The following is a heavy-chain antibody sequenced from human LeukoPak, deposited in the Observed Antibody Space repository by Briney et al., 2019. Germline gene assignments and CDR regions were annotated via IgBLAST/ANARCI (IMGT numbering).Heavy chain of an antibody. CDR3: AKEQLEPLGDAFDI. D-gene: IGHD1-1*01. CDR2: IRYDGSNK. V-gene: IGHV3-30*02. Sequence: GGSLRLSCAASGFTFSSYGMHWVRQAPGKGLEWVAFIRYDGSNKYYADSVKGRFTISRDNSKNTLYLQMNSLRAEDTAVYYCAKEQLEPLGDAFDIWGQGTMVTVSS. CDR1: GFTFSSYG. J-gene: IGHJ3*02.